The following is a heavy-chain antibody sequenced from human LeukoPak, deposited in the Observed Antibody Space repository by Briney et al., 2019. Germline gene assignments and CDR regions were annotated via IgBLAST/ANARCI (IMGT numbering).Heavy chain of an antibody. D-gene: IGHD2-15*01. V-gene: IGHV1-2*06. CDR1: GYTFTGYY. J-gene: IGHJ5*02. CDR3: ARRHPDCSGGSCYWFDP. CDR2: INPNSGGT. Sequence: ASVKVSCKASGYTFTGYYMHWVRQAPGQGLEWMGRINPNSGGTNYAQKFQGRVTMTRDTSISTAYMELSRLRSDDTAVYYCARRHPDCSGGSCYWFDPWGQGTLVTVSS.